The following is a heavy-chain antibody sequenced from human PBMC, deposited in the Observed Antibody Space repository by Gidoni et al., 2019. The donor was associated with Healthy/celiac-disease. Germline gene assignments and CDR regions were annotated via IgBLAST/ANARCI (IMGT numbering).Heavy chain of an antibody. J-gene: IGHJ4*02. D-gene: IGHD3-22*01. CDR1: GFTVSSNY. Sequence: EVQLVESGGGLIQPGGSLRLSCAASGFTVSSNYMRWVRQAPGKGLEWVSVIYSGGSTYYADSVKGRFTISRDNSKNTLYLQMNSLRAEDTAVYYCARAPSGWYYDSSGYYHPPVFDYWGQGTLVTVSS. CDR2: IYSGGST. V-gene: IGHV3-53*01. CDR3: ARAPSGWYYDSSGYYHPPVFDY.